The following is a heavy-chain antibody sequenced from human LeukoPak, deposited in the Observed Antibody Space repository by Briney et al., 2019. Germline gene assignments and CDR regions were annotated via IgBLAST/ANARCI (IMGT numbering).Heavy chain of an antibody. CDR3: AKDEIKNSSGWNFDY. CDR1: GFTFSSYG. V-gene: IGHV3-30*18. Sequence: GGSLRLSCAASGFTFSSYGMHWVRQAPGKGLEWVAVISYDGSNKYYADSVKGRFTISRDNSKNTLYLQVNSLRAEDTAVYYCAKDEIKNSSGWNFDYWGQGTLVTVSS. J-gene: IGHJ4*02. D-gene: IGHD6-19*01. CDR2: ISYDGSNK.